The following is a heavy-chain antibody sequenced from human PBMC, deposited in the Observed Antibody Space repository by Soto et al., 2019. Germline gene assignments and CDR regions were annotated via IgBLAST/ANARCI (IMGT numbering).Heavy chain of an antibody. Sequence: ETLSLTCTVSGGSVSSGSYYWSRIRQPPGKGLEWIGYIYYSGSTNYNPSLKSRVTISVDTSKNQFSLKLSSVTAADTAVYYCARVVGDGYNFLYYYYGMDVWGQGTTVTVSS. CDR2: IYYSGST. V-gene: IGHV4-61*01. J-gene: IGHJ6*02. D-gene: IGHD5-12*01. CDR1: GGSVSSGSYY. CDR3: ARVVGDGYNFLYYYYGMDV.